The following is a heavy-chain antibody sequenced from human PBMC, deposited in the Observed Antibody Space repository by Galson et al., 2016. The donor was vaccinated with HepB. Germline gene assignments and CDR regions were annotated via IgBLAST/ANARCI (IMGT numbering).Heavy chain of an antibody. V-gene: IGHV3-30*03. D-gene: IGHD3-9*01. CDR1: GFTLRSHA. CDR2: MSNTGNRE. Sequence: SLRLSCAASGFTLRSHATYWVRLTPGRGLQWLATMSNTGNREYYADSVRGRFTISRDNYKNVFFLQMESLRSDYTAVYYCARDNYDSMTGYYGGGMDVWCQGTTVSVAS. J-gene: IGHJ6*02. CDR3: ARDNYDSMTGYYGGGMDV.